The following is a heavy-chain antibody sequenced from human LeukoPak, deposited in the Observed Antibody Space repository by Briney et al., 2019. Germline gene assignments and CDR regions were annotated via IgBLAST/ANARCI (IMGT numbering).Heavy chain of an antibody. Sequence: SWVRQAPGKGLEWVSGINWNGGSTGYADSVKGRFTISRDNAKNSLYLQMNSLRAEDTALYYCARGGDNIVVVVAATHDAFDIWGQGTMVTVSS. D-gene: IGHD2-15*01. CDR2: INWNGGST. J-gene: IGHJ3*02. V-gene: IGHV3-20*03. CDR3: ARGGDNIVVVVAATHDAFDI.